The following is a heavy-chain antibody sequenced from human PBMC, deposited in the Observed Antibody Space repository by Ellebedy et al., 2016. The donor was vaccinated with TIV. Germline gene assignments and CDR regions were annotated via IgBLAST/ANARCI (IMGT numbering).Heavy chain of an antibody. Sequence: MPSETLSLTCTVSGVSMSSGDYYWGWIRQPPGKGLEWIGSVHYSGNTYYNPSLKIRITISVDTSKNQFSLNLRTVTAADTAVYCCSRTDPWQPIDDWGQGILVSVSS. V-gene: IGHV4-39*01. CDR1: GVSMSSGDYY. CDR3: SRTDPWQPIDD. J-gene: IGHJ4*02. D-gene: IGHD2-21*02. CDR2: VHYSGNT.